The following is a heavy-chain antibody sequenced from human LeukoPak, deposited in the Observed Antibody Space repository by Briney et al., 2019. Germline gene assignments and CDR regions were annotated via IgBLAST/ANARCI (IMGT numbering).Heavy chain of an antibody. Sequence: ASVKVSCKASGYGFTNYGITWVRQAPGQGLEWMGWISGYNANTNYAQKFRDRVIMTTETSTKTAYMELRSLRSDDTAVYYCARDCSSSNSDQAVVFDKWGQGTLVTVSS. CDR2: ISGYNANT. CDR3: ARDCSSSNSDQAVVFDK. J-gene: IGHJ4*02. D-gene: IGHD2-2*01. V-gene: IGHV1-18*01. CDR1: GYGFTNYG.